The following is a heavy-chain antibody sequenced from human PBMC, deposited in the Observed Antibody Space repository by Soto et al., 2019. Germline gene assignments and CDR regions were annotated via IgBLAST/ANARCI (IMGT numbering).Heavy chain of an antibody. Sequence: QVQLVQSGAEVKKPGSSVKVSCKASGGTFSSYAISWVRQAPGQGLEWMGGIIPIFGTANYAQKFQGRVTSTADESTSTAYLELSSLRSEDTAVYYCARDEDTAMAMLDSFGMDVWGQGTTVTVSS. V-gene: IGHV1-69*01. CDR2: IIPIFGTA. CDR1: GGTFSSYA. CDR3: ARDEDTAMAMLDSFGMDV. J-gene: IGHJ6*02. D-gene: IGHD5-18*01.